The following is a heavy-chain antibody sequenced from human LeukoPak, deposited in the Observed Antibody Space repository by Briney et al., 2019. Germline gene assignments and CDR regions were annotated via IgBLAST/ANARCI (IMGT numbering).Heavy chain of an antibody. CDR1: GFTFSSSA. CDR3: AIPDIVVVPGTDWFDP. J-gene: IGHJ5*02. D-gene: IGHD2-2*01. CDR2: ISASGGST. V-gene: IGHV3-23*01. Sequence: GGSLRLSCAASGFTFSSSAMSWVRQVPGKGLEWVSGISASGGSTSYADSVKGRFTISRDNSKNTLYLQMNSLRAEDTAVYYCAIPDIVVVPGTDWFDPWGQGTLVTVSS.